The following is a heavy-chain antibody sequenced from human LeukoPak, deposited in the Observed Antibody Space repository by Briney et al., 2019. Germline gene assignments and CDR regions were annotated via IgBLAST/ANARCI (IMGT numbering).Heavy chain of an antibody. Sequence: GGSLRLSCAASGFTFSSYSMNWVRQAPGKGLEWVSAISGSGGSTYYADSVKGRFTISRDNSKNTLYLQMNSLRAEDTAVYYCAKDRQGGITIFGVVINPTNYWGQGTLVTVSS. V-gene: IGHV3-23*01. CDR1: GFTFSSYS. CDR3: AKDRQGGITIFGVVINPTNY. CDR2: ISGSGGST. J-gene: IGHJ4*02. D-gene: IGHD3-3*01.